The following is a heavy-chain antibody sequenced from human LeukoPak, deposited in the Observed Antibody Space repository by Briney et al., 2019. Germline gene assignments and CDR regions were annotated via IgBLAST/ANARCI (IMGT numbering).Heavy chain of an antibody. V-gene: IGHV1-69*04. CDR1: GYTFTGYY. Sequence: SVKVSCKASGYTFTGYYMHWVRQAPGQGLEWMGRIIPILGIANYAQKFQGRVTITADKSTSTAYMELSSLRSEDTAVYYCARDVDYDFWSGYSNNWFDPWGQGTLVTVSS. CDR2: IIPILGIA. J-gene: IGHJ5*02. D-gene: IGHD3-3*01. CDR3: ARDVDYDFWSGYSNNWFDP.